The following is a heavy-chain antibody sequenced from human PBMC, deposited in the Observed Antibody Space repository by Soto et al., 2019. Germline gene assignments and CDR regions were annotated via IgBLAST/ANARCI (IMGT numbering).Heavy chain of an antibody. V-gene: IGHV3-33*01. CDR1: GFTFGNYG. D-gene: IGHD2-21*01. Sequence: GGSLRLSCAASGFTFGNYGMHWVRQAPGKGLEWVAVIWYDGNNKYYADSVKGRFTISRDNSNNTLYVQMTSLRAEDTAVYYCARGLHSLFDYWGQGTLVTVSS. J-gene: IGHJ4*02. CDR2: IWYDGNNK. CDR3: ARGLHSLFDY.